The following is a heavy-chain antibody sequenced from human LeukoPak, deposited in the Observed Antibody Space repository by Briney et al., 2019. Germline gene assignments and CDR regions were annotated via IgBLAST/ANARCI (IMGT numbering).Heavy chain of an antibody. V-gene: IGHV3-15*01. D-gene: IGHD3-3*02. CDR2: IKNKVEGGTS. CDR3: TTGGSILAH. J-gene: IGHJ4*02. CDR1: GFAFNNTW. Sequence: PGGSLRLSCAASGFAFNNTWMSWVRRAPGKGLEWIGLIKNKVEGGTSDYAAPVKGRFTISRDDSTNTLFLQMNSLQTEDTALYYCTTGGSILAHWGQGTLVAVSS.